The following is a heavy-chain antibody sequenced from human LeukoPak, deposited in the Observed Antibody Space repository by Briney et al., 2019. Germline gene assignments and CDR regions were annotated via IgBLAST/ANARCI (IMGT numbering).Heavy chain of an antibody. CDR2: ISPDGNLE. V-gene: IGHV3-30*18. CDR3: AKINNNDDY. CDR1: GFTFTTFG. Sequence: GGSLRLSRAASGFTFTTFGIHWVRQAPGKGLEWVAAISPDGNLEYYTDSVEGRFTISRDNSKNMIYLQMSSLRGEDSALYYCAKINNNDDYWGQGTLVTVPS. J-gene: IGHJ4*02. D-gene: IGHD1/OR15-1a*01.